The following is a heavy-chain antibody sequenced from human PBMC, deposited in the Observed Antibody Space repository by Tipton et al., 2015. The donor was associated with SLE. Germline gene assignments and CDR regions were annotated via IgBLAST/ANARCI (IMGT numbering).Heavy chain of an antibody. CDR3: ARQRGVPIAGALNWFDP. J-gene: IGHJ5*02. D-gene: IGHD2-8*01. CDR1: GGSIGSFS. Sequence: TLSLTCTVSGGSIGSFSWTWVRQPPGKGLEWMGYIHNSVPGNYNPSLKSRLTISVDTSNNQFSLKLSSLTAADTAVYYCARQRGVPIAGALNWFDPWGQGTLVTVSS. V-gene: IGHV4-59*08. CDR2: IHNSVPG.